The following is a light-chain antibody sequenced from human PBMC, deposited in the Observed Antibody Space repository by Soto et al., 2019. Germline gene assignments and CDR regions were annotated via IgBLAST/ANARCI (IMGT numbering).Light chain of an antibody. CDR1: QSVSYN. V-gene: IGKV3-15*01. CDR3: QQYINWPRT. CDR2: GAS. Sequence: ERVMTQSPATLSVSPGEKTTISCRASQSVSYNLAWYQHKPGQAPRLLIYGASARATGIPARFSGSGSGTEFTLTISSLQSEDFAVYYCQQYINWPRTFGQGTKV. J-gene: IGKJ1*01.